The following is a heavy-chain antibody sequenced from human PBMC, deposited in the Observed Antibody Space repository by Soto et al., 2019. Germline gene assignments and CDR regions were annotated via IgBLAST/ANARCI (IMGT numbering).Heavy chain of an antibody. CDR2: IWYDGSNK. J-gene: IGHJ4*02. CDR1: GFTFSSYG. Sequence: QVQLVESGGGVVQPGRSLRLSCAASGFTFSSYGMHWVRQAPGKGLEWVAVIWYDGSNKYYADSVKGRFTISRDNSKNTLYLQKNSLSAGDTAVYYCAREGGGYSSGWYRWGQGTLVTVSS. D-gene: IGHD6-19*01. CDR3: AREGGGYSSGWYR. V-gene: IGHV3-33*01.